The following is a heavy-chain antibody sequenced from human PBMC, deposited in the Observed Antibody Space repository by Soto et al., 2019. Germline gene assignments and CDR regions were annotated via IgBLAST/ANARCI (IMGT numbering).Heavy chain of an antibody. V-gene: IGHV3-23*01. D-gene: IGHD6-13*01. CDR1: GFSFSSCA. CDR2: ISGSGRST. CDR3: AKHTLFSDSWYEDY. Sequence: EVQLLESGGGLIQPGGSLRLSCAASGFSFSSCAMSWVRQATGKGLEWVSVISGSGRSTDYADSVKGRFTMSRDNSKNMVFLQMNSLSAEDTAVYYCAKHTLFSDSWYEDYWGQGTLVTVSS. J-gene: IGHJ4*02.